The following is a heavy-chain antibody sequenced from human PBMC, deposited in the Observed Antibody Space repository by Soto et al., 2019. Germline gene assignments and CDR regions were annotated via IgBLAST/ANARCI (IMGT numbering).Heavy chain of an antibody. V-gene: IGHV4-59*01. CDR2: IYYSGST. CDR3: AGGGYSYGSHYYYGMDV. D-gene: IGHD5-18*01. J-gene: IGHJ6*02. Sequence: PSETLSLTCTVSGGSISSYYWSWIRQPPGKGLEWIGYIYYSGSTNYNPSLKSRVTISVDTSKNQFSLKLSSVTAADTAVYYCAGGGYSYGSHYYYGMDVWGQGTTVTVSS. CDR1: GGSISSYY.